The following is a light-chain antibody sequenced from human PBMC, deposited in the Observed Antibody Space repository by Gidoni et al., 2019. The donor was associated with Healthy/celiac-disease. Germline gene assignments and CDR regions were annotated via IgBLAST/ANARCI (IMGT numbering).Light chain of an antibody. V-gene: IGKV3-15*01. J-gene: IGKJ2*01. CDR1: QSVSSN. Sequence: EIVITQSPATLSVSPGERATLSGRARQSVSSNLAWYQQKPGQAPRLLIYGASTRATGIPARFSGSGSGTEFTLTISSLQSEDFAVYYCQQYNNWPGTFGQGTKLEIK. CDR3: QQYNNWPGT. CDR2: GAS.